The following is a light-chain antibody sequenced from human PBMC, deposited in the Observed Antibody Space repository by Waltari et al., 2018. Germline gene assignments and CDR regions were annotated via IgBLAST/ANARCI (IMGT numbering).Light chain of an antibody. V-gene: IGKV4-1*01. CDR2: WAS. J-gene: IGKJ2*01. CDR3: QQYYTSPPYT. CDR1: QSVLYSFNNYNY. Sequence: DIVMTQSPDSLAVSLGERATINCKSSQSVLYSFNNYNYLAWYQQKPGQPPKLLIYWASTRDSGVPDRFSGSGSGTDFTLTITSLQAEYVAVYYCQQYYTSPPYTFGQGTKLEIK.